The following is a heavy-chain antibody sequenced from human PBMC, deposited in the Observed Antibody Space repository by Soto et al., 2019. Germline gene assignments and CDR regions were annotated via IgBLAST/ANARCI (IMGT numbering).Heavy chain of an antibody. V-gene: IGHV1-45*02. CDR1: GYNCTYRY. J-gene: IGHJ6*02. CDR3: VCLFDSYGLDV. CDR2: ITPFNGNT. D-gene: IGHD3-3*01. Sequence: QIQLAQSGAEVRKTGSSVEISCKASGYNCTYRYLHWVRQAPGQALEWMGWITPFNGNTKYAQKFHDRVTCTRDGSRSTAYMELSGLISADTDIYYCVCLFDSYGLDVWGQGTTVTVSS.